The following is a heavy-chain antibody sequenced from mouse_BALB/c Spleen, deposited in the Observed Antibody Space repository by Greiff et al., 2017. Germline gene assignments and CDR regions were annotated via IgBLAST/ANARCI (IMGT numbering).Heavy chain of an antibody. D-gene: IGHD2-10*02. V-gene: IGHV1-80*01. CDR1: GYAFSSYW. CDR2: IYPGDGDT. J-gene: IGHJ4*01. CDR3: ARKYGNYGAMDY. Sequence: VKLMESGAELVRPGSSVKISCKASGYAFSSYWMNWVKQRPGQGLEWIGQIYPGDGDTNYNGKFKGKATLTADKSSSTAYMQLSSLTSEDSAVYFCARKYGNYGAMDYWGQGTSVTVSS.